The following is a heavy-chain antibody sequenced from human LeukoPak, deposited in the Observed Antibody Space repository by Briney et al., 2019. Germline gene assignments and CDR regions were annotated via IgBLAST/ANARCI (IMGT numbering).Heavy chain of an antibody. D-gene: IGHD1-26*01. V-gene: IGHV1-46*01. J-gene: IGHJ3*02. CDR2: INPSGGST. Sequence: GASVKVSCKASGYTFTSYYMHWVRQAPGQGLEWMGIINPSGGSTSYAQKFQGRVTMTRDMSTSTVYMELSSLRSEDTAVYYCARDKDRYSGTRGAFDIWGQGTMVTVSS. CDR1: GYTFTSYY. CDR3: ARDKDRYSGTRGAFDI.